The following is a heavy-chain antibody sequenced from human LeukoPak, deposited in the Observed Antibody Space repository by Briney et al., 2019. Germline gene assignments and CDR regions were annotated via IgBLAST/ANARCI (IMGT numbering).Heavy chain of an antibody. Sequence: ASVKVSCTASGYTFTSYGISWVRQAPGQGLEWMGWISAYNGNTNYAQKLQGRVTMTIDTSTSTAYMELRSLRSDDTAVYYCARSSIVVVPAASYYFDYWGQGTLVTVSS. CDR2: ISAYNGNT. D-gene: IGHD2-2*01. V-gene: IGHV1-18*01. CDR1: GYTFTSYG. CDR3: ARSSIVVVPAASYYFDY. J-gene: IGHJ4*02.